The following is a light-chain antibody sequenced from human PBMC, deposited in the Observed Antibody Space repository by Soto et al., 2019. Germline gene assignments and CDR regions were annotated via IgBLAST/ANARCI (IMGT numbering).Light chain of an antibody. CDR3: MQALQTPYT. CDR1: QSLLHSNGYNY. V-gene: IGKV2-28*01. CDR2: LGS. J-gene: IGKJ2*01. Sequence: DIVMTQSPLSLPVTPGEPASISCRSSQSLLHSNGYNYLDWYLQKPGQSPQLLIYLGSNRASGVPGRFSVSGSGTDFTLKISRVEAEDVGVYYCMQALQTPYTFGQGTKLEIK.